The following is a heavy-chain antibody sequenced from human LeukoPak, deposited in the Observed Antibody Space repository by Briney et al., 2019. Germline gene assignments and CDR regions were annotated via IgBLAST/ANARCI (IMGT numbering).Heavy chain of an antibody. V-gene: IGHV3-33*01. CDR2: IWNDGDKK. CDR3: TRGLPHFDISGSYGY. Sequence: QPGRSLRLSCAASGFTFSSYGMHLVRQAPGKGLEWVALIWNDGDKKYYAESVKGRFTVSRDNSKNTLYLQMNSLRAEDTSVYYCTRGLPHFDISGSYGYWGQGTLVTVSS. D-gene: IGHD3-22*01. CDR1: GFTFSSYG. J-gene: IGHJ4*02.